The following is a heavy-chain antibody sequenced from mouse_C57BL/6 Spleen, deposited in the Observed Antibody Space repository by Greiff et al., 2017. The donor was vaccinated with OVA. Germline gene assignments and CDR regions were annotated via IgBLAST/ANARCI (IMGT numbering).Heavy chain of an antibody. V-gene: IGHV5-9*01. Sequence: EVQRVESGGGLVKPGGSLKLSCAASGFTFSSYTMSWVRQTPEKRLEWVATISGGGGNTYYPDSVKGRFTISRDNAKNTLYLQMSSLRSEDTALYYCARLDDYNFDYWGQGTTLTVSS. CDR3: ARLDDYNFDY. D-gene: IGHD2-4*01. CDR1: GFTFSSYT. J-gene: IGHJ2*01. CDR2: ISGGGGNT.